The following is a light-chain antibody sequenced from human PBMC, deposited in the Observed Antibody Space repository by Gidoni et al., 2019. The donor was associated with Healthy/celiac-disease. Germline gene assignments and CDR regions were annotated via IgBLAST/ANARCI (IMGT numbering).Light chain of an antibody. V-gene: IGKV1-5*03. CDR3: QQYNSSPYT. J-gene: IGKJ2*01. CDR2: KAS. Sequence: IQMPQSPSTLSASVGDRVTLTCRASQSISSWLAWYQQKPGKAPKLLIYKASSLESGVPSRFSGSGAGTEFTLTISSLQPDDFATYYCQQYNSSPYTFGEGTKLEIK. CDR1: QSISSW.